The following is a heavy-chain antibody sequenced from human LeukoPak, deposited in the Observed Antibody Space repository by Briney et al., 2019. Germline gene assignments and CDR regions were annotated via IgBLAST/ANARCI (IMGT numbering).Heavy chain of an antibody. Sequence: GGSLRLSCAASGFTFDDYAMHWVRQAPGKGLEWVSGISWNSGSIGYADSVKGRFTISRDNAKNSLYLQMNSLRAEDTALYYCAMCIRGIIITFFDYWGQGTLVTVSS. CDR3: AMCIRGIIITFFDY. V-gene: IGHV3-9*01. CDR2: ISWNSGSI. CDR1: GFTFDDYA. J-gene: IGHJ4*02. D-gene: IGHD3-10*01.